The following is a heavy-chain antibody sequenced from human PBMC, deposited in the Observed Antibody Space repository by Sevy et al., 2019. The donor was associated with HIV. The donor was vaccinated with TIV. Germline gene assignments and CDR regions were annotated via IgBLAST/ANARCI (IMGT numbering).Heavy chain of an antibody. V-gene: IGHV1-2*02. Sequence: ASVKVSCKASGYTFTGHYLHWVRQAPGRGLAWMGWIDPISAGTNYAQKFKGRVTMARDTSISTAYMELSRLRFDDTAMYYCVRIRFQTGAFDSWGQGTLVTVSS. CDR2: IDPISAGT. CDR1: GYTFTGHY. D-gene: IGHD7-27*01. J-gene: IGHJ4*02. CDR3: VRIRFQTGAFDS.